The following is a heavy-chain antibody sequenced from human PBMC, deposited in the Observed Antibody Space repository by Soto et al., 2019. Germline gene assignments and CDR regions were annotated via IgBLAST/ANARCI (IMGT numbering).Heavy chain of an antibody. V-gene: IGHV4-31*03. CDR2: IYYSGST. J-gene: IGHJ5*02. CDR3: ARETSPARYCSSTSCRGFDP. Sequence: SETLSLTCTVSGGSISSGGYYWSWIRQHPGKGLEWIGYIYYSGSTYYNPSLKSRVTISVDTSKSQFSLKLSSVTAADTAVYYCARETSPARYCSSTSCRGFDPWGQGTLVTVSS. CDR1: GGSISSGGYY. D-gene: IGHD2-2*01.